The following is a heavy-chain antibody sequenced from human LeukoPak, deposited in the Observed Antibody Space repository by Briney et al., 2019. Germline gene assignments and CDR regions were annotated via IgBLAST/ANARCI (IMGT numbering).Heavy chain of an antibody. V-gene: IGHV3-33*01. J-gene: IGHJ4*02. Sequence: GRSLRLSCAASGFSFSTFGMHWVRQAPGKGLEWVALIWYDGSNKYYADSVKDRFTISRDNSKNTLYLQMNSLRAEDTAVYYCARGDETYYFDYWGQGTLVTVSS. CDR1: GFSFSTFG. CDR3: ARGDETYYFDY. CDR2: IWYDGSNK.